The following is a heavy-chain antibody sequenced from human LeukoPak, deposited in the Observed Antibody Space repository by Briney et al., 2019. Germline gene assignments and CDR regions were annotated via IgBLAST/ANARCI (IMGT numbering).Heavy chain of an antibody. V-gene: IGHV3-48*04. CDR1: GFTFSSYS. CDR3: ARGYTNLAYCGGDCYSPGYFDY. Sequence: GGSLRLSCAASGFTFSSYSMNWVRQAPGKGLEWVSYISSSSSTIYYADSVKGRFTISRDNAKNSLYLQMNSLRAEDTAVYYCARGYTNLAYCGGDCYSPGYFDYWGQGTLVTVSS. CDR2: ISSSSSTI. D-gene: IGHD2-21*02. J-gene: IGHJ4*02.